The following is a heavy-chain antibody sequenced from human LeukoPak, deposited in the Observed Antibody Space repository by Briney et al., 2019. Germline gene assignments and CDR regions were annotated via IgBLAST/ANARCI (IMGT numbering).Heavy chain of an antibody. V-gene: IGHV4-59*01. D-gene: IGHD2-2*01. Sequence: PSETLSLTCTVSGGSIRSYYWTWIRQPPGKGLECIGYIYYSGSTNYNPSLKSRVTISVDMSKNQFSLKLSSVTAADTAVYYCARAYSCCYPYFDYWGQGTLATVSS. CDR1: GGSIRSYY. CDR2: IYYSGST. CDR3: ARAYSCCYPYFDY. J-gene: IGHJ4*02.